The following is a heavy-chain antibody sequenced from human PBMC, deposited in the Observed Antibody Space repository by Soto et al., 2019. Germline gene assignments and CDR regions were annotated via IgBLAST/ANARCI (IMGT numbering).Heavy chain of an antibody. J-gene: IGHJ3*02. CDR2: MNPNSGNT. V-gene: IGHV1-8*01. CDR3: ARGRYYDFWSGYYTRGIGAHDAFDI. Sequence: ASVKVSCKASGCTFTSYDINWVRQATGQGLEWMGWMNPNSGNTGYAQKFQGRVTMTRNTSISTAYMELSSLRSEDTAVYYCARGRYYDFWSGYYTRGIGAHDAFDIWGQGTMVTVSS. D-gene: IGHD3-3*01. CDR1: GCTFTSYD.